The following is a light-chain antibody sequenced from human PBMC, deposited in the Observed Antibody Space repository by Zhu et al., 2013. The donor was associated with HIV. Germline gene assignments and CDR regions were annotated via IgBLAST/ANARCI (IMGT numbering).Light chain of an antibody. CDR3: QKYNGPPIT. J-gene: IGKJ5*01. Sequence: DIQMTQSPSSLSASVGDRVSITCRASQGIANWLAWYQQKPGKVPRLLLFDASTLQSGVPSRFSGSGSGTDFTLTINSLQPEDVGTYYCQKYNGPPITFGQGTRLEI. V-gene: IGKV1-27*01. CDR1: QGIANW. CDR2: DAS.